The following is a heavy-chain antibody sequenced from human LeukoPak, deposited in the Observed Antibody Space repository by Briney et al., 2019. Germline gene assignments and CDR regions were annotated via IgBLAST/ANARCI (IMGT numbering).Heavy chain of an antibody. Sequence: ASVKVSCKASGYTFTSYYMHWVRQAPGQGLEWMGWINPNTGGTNYAQKFQDRVTMTRDTSISTAYMELSRPRSDDTAMYYCARLKAYNSKAFDIWGQGTVVTVSS. V-gene: IGHV1-2*02. J-gene: IGHJ3*02. CDR1: GYTFTSYY. D-gene: IGHD1-20*01. CDR2: INPNTGGT. CDR3: ARLKAYNSKAFDI.